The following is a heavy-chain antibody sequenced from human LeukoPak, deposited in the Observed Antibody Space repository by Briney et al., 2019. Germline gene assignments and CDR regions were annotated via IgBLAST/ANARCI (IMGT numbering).Heavy chain of an antibody. J-gene: IGHJ4*02. D-gene: IGHD2-15*01. CDR1: GFTFSSYS. CDR3: ARWDCSGGSCYSSDI. Sequence: GGSLRLSCAASGFTFSSYSMNWVRQAPGKGLEWVSYISSSSSTIYYADSVKGRFTISRDNAKNSLYLQMNSLRAEDTAVYYCARWDCSGGSCYSSDIGGQGTLVTVSS. V-gene: IGHV3-48*04. CDR2: ISSSSSTI.